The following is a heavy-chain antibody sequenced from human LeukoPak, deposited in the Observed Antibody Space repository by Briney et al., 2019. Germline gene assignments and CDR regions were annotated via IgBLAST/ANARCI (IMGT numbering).Heavy chain of an antibody. D-gene: IGHD3-3*01. CDR2: IYYSGST. CDR3: ARGYFWSGYSEYYYYGMDV. V-gene: IGHV4-59*01. Sequence: SETLSLTCTVSGGSISSYYWSWIRQPPGKGLEWIGYIYYSGSTNYNPSLKSRVTISVDTSKIQFSLKLSSVTAADTAVYYCARGYFWSGYSEYYYYGMDVWGQGTTVTVSS. CDR1: GGSISSYY. J-gene: IGHJ6*02.